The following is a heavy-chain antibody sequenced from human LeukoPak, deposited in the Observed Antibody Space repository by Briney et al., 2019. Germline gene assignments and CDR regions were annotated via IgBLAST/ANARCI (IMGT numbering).Heavy chain of an antibody. CDR1: GGSNSSYY. Sequence: SETLSLTCTVSGGSNSSYYWSWIRQPPGKGLEWIGYIYDSGSTNYNPYLKSRVTISVDTSKNQFSLKLSSVTAADTAVYYCARDHGSGRRWFDPWGQGTLVTVSS. CDR2: IYDSGST. CDR3: ARDHGSGRRWFDP. J-gene: IGHJ5*02. V-gene: IGHV4-59*01. D-gene: IGHD3-10*01.